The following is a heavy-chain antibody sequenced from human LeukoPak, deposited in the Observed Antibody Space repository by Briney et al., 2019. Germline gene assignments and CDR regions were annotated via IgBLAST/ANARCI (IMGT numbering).Heavy chain of an antibody. CDR3: ANFLQDSSV. D-gene: IGHD3-22*01. Sequence: GGSLRLSCAASGFTFSSYEMNWVRQAPGKGLEWVSYISSSGSTIYYADSVKGRFTISRDNSKNTLYLQMNSLRAEDTAVYYCANFLQDSSVWGQGTLVTVSS. J-gene: IGHJ4*02. CDR1: GFTFSSYE. CDR2: ISSSGSTI. V-gene: IGHV3-48*03.